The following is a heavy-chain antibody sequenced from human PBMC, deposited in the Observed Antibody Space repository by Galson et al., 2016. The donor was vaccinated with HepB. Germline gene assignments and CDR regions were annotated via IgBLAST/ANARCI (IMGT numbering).Heavy chain of an antibody. CDR1: GFSFRSYA. Sequence: SLRLSCAASGFSFRSYAMHWVRQAPGKGLEWVSVISYDGRHENYADFVKGRFTVSRDTSKRTVSLHMTSLTPDDSAVYFCARDRYRAAGLSDFWGPGTLVIVSS. D-gene: IGHD2-2*01. CDR2: ISYDGRHE. J-gene: IGHJ4*02. V-gene: IGHV3-30*03. CDR3: ARDRYRAAGLSDF.